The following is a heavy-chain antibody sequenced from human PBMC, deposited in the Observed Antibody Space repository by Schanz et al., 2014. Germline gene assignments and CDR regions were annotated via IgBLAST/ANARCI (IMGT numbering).Heavy chain of an antibody. CDR2: IIPMNGIA. J-gene: IGHJ5*02. D-gene: IGHD3-10*01. Sequence: QVQLVQSGAEVKKPGSSVKVSCKASGGTFSSYTFSWVRQAPGQGLEWMGRIIPMNGIANYAQKFQGRVTITADKSTSTAYMELSSLRSEDTAVYYCARETMIRGVIISRFDPWGQGTLVTVSS. V-gene: IGHV1-69*08. CDR3: ARETMIRGVIISRFDP. CDR1: GGTFSSYT.